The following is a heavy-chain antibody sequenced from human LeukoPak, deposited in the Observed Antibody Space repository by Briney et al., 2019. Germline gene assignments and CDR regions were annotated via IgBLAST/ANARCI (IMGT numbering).Heavy chain of an antibody. CDR3: ARDAGYDRFDY. Sequence: GGSLRLSCADSGFAFSRSWMTWVRQAPGKGLEWVANIKEDGSAQNYVDSVKGRFTISRDNAKNTLYLEMKSLRAEDTAVYYCARDAGYDRFDYWGQGTLVTVSS. CDR2: IKEDGSAQ. V-gene: IGHV3-7*05. D-gene: IGHD3-22*01. J-gene: IGHJ4*02. CDR1: GFAFSRSW.